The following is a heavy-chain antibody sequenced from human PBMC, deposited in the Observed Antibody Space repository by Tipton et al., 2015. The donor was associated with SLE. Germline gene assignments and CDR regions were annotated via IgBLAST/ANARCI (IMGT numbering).Heavy chain of an antibody. Sequence: QSGAEVKKPGASVKVSCKSSGYTFIDYYIHWVRQAPGQGLEWLGRINPHSGETNYAQKFLGRVTMTRETSVSTAYMEVKSLKNDDTAVYYCARVDGSGPDAFDIWGQGTMVTVSS. V-gene: IGHV1-2*06. D-gene: IGHD3-10*01. CDR3: ARVDGSGPDAFDI. CDR1: GYTFIDYY. CDR2: INPHSGET. J-gene: IGHJ3*02.